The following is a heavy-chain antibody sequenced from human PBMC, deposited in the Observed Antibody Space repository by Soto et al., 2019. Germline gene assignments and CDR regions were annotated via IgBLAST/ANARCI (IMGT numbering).Heavy chain of an antibody. Sequence: GGSLRLSCAASGFTFSSYGMHWVRQAPGKGLEWVAVISYDGSNKYYADPVKGRFTIARDNSKNTLYLQMNSMRAEDTAVYYCAKDGSAYYYDSSGYYSYFDYWGQGTLVTV. CDR2: ISYDGSNK. V-gene: IGHV3-30*18. D-gene: IGHD3-22*01. CDR1: GFTFSSYG. J-gene: IGHJ4*02. CDR3: AKDGSAYYYDSSGYYSYFDY.